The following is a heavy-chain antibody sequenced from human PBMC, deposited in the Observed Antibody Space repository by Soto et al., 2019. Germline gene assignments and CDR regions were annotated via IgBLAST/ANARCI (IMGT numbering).Heavy chain of an antibody. Sequence: LRLSCVASGFPYSVYSMDWVRQVPGKGMEWLAYVSPGGDTVHYADSVNGRFFISRDTPRNSVFLQMNSLRNEDTAVYYCVRGSRPNCFDLWGPGTVVTVSS. V-gene: IGHV3-48*02. CDR2: VSPGGDTV. CDR3: VRGSRPNCFDL. J-gene: IGHJ3*01. CDR1: GFPYSVYS.